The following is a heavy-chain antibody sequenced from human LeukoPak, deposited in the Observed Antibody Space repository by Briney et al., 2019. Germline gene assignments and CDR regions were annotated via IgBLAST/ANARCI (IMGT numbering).Heavy chain of an antibody. Sequence: SENLSLTCTVSGGSVSSYYWSWIRQPPGKGLEWIGYIYYSGSTNYNPSLKSRVTISVDTSKNQFSLKLSSVTAADTAVYYCARDSSGSNLFDYWGQGTLVTVSS. V-gene: IGHV4-59*08. CDR3: ARDSSGSNLFDY. J-gene: IGHJ4*02. CDR1: GGSVSSYY. D-gene: IGHD6-19*01. CDR2: IYYSGST.